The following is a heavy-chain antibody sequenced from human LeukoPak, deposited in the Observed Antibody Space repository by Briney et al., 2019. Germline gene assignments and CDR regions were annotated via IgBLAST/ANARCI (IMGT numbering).Heavy chain of an antibody. V-gene: IGHV4-39*01. Sequence: SETLSLTCAVSGGSLISDNFYWGWIRQPPGKGLEWIGSIYYSGSTYYNPSLNSRVTISVDTSKNRFSLKLSSVTAADMAVYSCARLRGTYYWYFDYWGQGTLVTVSS. J-gene: IGHJ4*02. CDR2: IYYSGST. CDR1: GGSLISDNFY. D-gene: IGHD1-26*01. CDR3: ARLRGTYYWYFDY.